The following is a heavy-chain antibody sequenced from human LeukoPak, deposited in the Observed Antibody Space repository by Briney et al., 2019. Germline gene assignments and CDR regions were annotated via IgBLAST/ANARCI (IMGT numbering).Heavy chain of an antibody. J-gene: IGHJ4*02. CDR1: GYTLTELS. CDR2: FDPEDGET. D-gene: IGHD6-13*01. V-gene: IGHV1-24*01. Sequence: ASVKVSCKVSGYTLTELSMHWVRQAPGKGLGWMGDFDPEDGETIYAQKFQGRVTMTEDTSTDTAYMELSSLRSEDTAVYYCATQAAAGSASIDYWGQGTLVTVSS. CDR3: ATQAAAGSASIDY.